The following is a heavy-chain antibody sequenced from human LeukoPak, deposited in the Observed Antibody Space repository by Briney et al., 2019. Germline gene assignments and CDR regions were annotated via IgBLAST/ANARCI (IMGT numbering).Heavy chain of an antibody. CDR1: GGSISSYY. Sequence: SETLSLTCTVSGGSISSYYWSWIRQPPGKGLEWIGYIYYSGSTNYNPSLKSRVAISVDTSKNQFSLKLSSVTAADTAVYYCARVAGDFWSGYPGYYFDYWGQGTLVTVSS. CDR3: ARVAGDFWSGYPGYYFDY. CDR2: IYYSGST. V-gene: IGHV4-59*01. D-gene: IGHD3-3*01. J-gene: IGHJ4*02.